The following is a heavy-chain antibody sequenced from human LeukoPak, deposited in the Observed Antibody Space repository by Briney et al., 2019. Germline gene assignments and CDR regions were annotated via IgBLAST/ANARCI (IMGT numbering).Heavy chain of an antibody. CDR2: INHSGST. CDR3: ARGPYYYGSGSYLLKPYYFDY. CDR1: GGSFSGYY. J-gene: IGHJ4*02. D-gene: IGHD3-10*01. Sequence: TLETLSLTCAVYGGSFSGYYWSWIRQPPGKGLEWIGEINHSGSTNYNPSLKSRVTISVDTSKNQFSLKLSSVTAADTAVYYCARGPYYYGSGSYLLKPYYFDYWGQGTLVTVSS. V-gene: IGHV4-34*01.